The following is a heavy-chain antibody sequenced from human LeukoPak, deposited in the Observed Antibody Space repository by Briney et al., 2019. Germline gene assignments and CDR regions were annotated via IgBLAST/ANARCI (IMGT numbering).Heavy chain of an antibody. V-gene: IGHV3-53*05. J-gene: IGHJ1*01. Sequence: GGSLRLSCAASGFTVSSNYMSWVRQAPGKGLEWVSVIYSGGNTNYADSVKGRFTISRDNSKNTLYLQMNSLRAEDTALYYCAKDLFGHWGQGTLVTVSS. CDR2: IYSGGNT. CDR1: GFTVSSNY. D-gene: IGHD3-10*01. CDR3: AKDLFGH.